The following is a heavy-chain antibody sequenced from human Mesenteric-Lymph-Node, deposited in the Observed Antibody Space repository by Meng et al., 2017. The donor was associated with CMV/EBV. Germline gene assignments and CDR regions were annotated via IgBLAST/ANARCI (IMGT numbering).Heavy chain of an antibody. Sequence: GESLKISCAASGFTVSSNYMSWVRQAPGKGLEWVSVIYSGGSTYYADSVKGRFTISRDNSKNTLYLQMNSLRAEDTAVYYCARLSDSITCFGFDCWGQGTLVTVSS. J-gene: IGHJ4*02. CDR3: ARLSDSITCFGFDC. CDR1: GFTVSSNY. D-gene: IGHD3-22*01. CDR2: IYSGGST. V-gene: IGHV3-53*01.